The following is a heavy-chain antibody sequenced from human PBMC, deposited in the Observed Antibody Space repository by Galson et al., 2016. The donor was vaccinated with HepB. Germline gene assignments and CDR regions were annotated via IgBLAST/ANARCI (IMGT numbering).Heavy chain of an antibody. J-gene: IGHJ4*02. CDR1: GFTFSSYW. CDR3: AREWHGSGGFGY. CDR2: IKEDGSEK. D-gene: IGHD6-19*01. V-gene: IGHV3-7*01. Sequence: SLRLSCAASGFTFSSYWMSWVRQAPGKGLEWVANIKEDGSEKYYVDSVKGRLTISRDNAKNSLFLQMNSLRAEDTAVYYCAREWHGSGGFGYWGQGNLVTVSS.